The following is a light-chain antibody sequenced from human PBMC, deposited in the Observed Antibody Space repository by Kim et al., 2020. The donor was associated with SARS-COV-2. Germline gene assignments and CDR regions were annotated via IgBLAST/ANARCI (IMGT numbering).Light chain of an antibody. V-gene: IGKV3-11*01. J-gene: IGKJ5*01. CDR1: QSIAFH. Sequence: DIVLTQSPGPLSLSPGERATLSCGAIQSIAFHLAWYQQRPGQAPRLLIFDASYRATGIPARFSGRGSGTDFTLTISSLEPEDFGVYYCQQRSNWPITFGQGTRLEIK. CDR2: DAS. CDR3: QQRSNWPIT.